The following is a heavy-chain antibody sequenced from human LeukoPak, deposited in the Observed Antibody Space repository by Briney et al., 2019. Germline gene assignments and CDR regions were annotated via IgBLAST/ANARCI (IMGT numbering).Heavy chain of an antibody. CDR1: GFSVSSNY. D-gene: IGHD3-22*01. CDR3: ARGQNYDSSGYYLDY. V-gene: IGHV3-66*01. Sequence: GGSLRLSCAASGFSVSSNYMSWVRQAPGKGLEWVSVIYSGGSTYYADSVKGRFTTSRDNSKNTLYLQMNSLRAEDTAVYYCARGQNYDSSGYYLDYWGQGTLVTVSS. CDR2: IYSGGST. J-gene: IGHJ4*02.